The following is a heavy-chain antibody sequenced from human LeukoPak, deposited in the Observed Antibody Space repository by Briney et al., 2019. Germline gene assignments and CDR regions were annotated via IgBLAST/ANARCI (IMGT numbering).Heavy chain of an antibody. CDR3: ARNLYCSSTSCYGFDY. Sequence: GASVKVSCKASGYTFTGYYMHWVRQAPGQGLEWMGWINPNSGGTNYAQKFQGRVTMTRDTSISTAYMELSRLRSDDTAVYYCARNLYCSSTSCYGFDYGGQGTLVTVSS. J-gene: IGHJ4*02. D-gene: IGHD2-2*01. V-gene: IGHV1-2*02. CDR2: INPNSGGT. CDR1: GYTFTGYY.